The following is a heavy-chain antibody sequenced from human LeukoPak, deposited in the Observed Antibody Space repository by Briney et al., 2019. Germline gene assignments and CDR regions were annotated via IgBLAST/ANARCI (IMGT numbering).Heavy chain of an antibody. J-gene: IGHJ4*02. Sequence: PGGSLRLSCAASGFTFSKFWMTWVRQAPGKGLYWVANIKQDGSEKYYVDSVEGRFTISRDNAKNSLYLQMNSLRAEDTAVYHCARTGPFDYWGQGTLVTVSS. V-gene: IGHV3-7*04. D-gene: IGHD1-14*01. CDR1: GFTFSKFW. CDR2: IKQDGSEK. CDR3: ARTGPFDY.